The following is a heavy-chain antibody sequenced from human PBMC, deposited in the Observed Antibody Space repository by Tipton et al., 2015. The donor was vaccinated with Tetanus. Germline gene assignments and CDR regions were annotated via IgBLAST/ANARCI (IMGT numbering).Heavy chain of an antibody. CDR1: GGSMNTRTFY. CDR2: IFYSGST. CDR3: ARTPDYYYGMDV. J-gene: IGHJ6*02. V-gene: IGHV4-39*07. Sequence: VKPSESLSLTCTVSGGSMNTRTFYWGWIRQSPGKGLEWIGSIFYSGSTYYNPSLRSRVTISTDKSKNQVSLRLNSVTAADTAVYFRARTPDYYYGMDVWGQGTTVTVSS.